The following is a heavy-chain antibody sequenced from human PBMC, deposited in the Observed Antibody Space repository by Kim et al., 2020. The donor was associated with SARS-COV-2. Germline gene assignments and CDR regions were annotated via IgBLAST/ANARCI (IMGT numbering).Heavy chain of an antibody. Sequence: SETLSLTCTVSGGSINTANWWTWVRQPPGKGLEWIGEIFHSGAANYNPSLQSRVTLSLDNSKNHFSLEMTSVTAADTAVYFCTRERVRALDIWGQGSTV. CDR3: TRERVRALDI. CDR2: IFHSGAA. V-gene: IGHV4-4*02. D-gene: IGHD3-10*01. J-gene: IGHJ3*02. CDR1: GGSINTANW.